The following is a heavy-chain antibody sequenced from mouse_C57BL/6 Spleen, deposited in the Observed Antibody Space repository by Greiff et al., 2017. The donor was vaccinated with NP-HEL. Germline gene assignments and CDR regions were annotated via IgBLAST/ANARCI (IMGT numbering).Heavy chain of an antibody. Sequence: QVQLKQSGPELVKPGASVKISCKASGYAFSSSWMNWVKQRPGTGLEWIGRIYPGDGDTTYTGKFKGKATLTADTSSSPAYMQLSNLTSEDSAVDFCARSITTVGGGVDDWGQGTTRTVSS. CDR3: ARSITTVGGGVDD. J-gene: IGHJ2*01. V-gene: IGHV1-82*01. CDR2: IYPGDGDT. D-gene: IGHD1-1*01. CDR1: GYAFSSSW.